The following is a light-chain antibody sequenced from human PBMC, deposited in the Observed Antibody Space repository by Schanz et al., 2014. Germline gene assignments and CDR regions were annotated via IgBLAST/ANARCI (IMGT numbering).Light chain of an antibody. Sequence: QSVLTQSPSASGTPGQRVTISCTGSSSNIGAGYDVHWYQQLPGTAPKLLIYRNNQRPSGVPDRFSASKSGTSASLAISGLQSGDEADYYCAAWDDSLNIFVFGSGTKLTVL. CDR1: SSNIGAGYD. CDR2: RNN. V-gene: IGLV1-44*01. J-gene: IGLJ1*01. CDR3: AAWDDSLNIFV.